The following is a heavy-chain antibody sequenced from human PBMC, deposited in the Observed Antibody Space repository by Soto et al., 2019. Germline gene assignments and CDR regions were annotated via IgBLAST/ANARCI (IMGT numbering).Heavy chain of an antibody. V-gene: IGHV3-21*01. D-gene: IGHD2-2*01. CDR1: GFTFSSYS. J-gene: IGHJ5*02. CDR3: ARDTRVVVPAALIRGNWFDP. Sequence: GGSLRLSCAASGFTFSSYSMNWVRQAPGKGLEWVSSISSSSSYIYYADSVKGRFTISRDNAKNSLYLQMNSLRAEDTAVYYCARDTRVVVPAALIRGNWFDPWGQGTLVTVSS. CDR2: ISSSSSYI.